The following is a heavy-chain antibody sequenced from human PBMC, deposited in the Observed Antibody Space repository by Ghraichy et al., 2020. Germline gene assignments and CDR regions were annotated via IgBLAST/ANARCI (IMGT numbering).Heavy chain of an antibody. CDR3: ARDSRDYGHYLY. CDR1: GYSFNSFG. J-gene: IGHJ4*02. Sequence: ASVKVSCKASGYSFNSFGISWMRQAPGQGLEWMGWIAVYNGNTLFAQKFQDRLAVTTDTSTSPAYMELRSLRSDDTAVYDCARDSRDYGHYLYWGQGTLVTVSS. CDR2: IAVYNGNT. D-gene: IGHD4-17*01. V-gene: IGHV1-18*01.